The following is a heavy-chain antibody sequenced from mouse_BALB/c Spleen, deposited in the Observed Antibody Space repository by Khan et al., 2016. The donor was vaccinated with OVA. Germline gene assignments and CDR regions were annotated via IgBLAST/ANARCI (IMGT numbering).Heavy chain of an antibody. Sequence: QIQLVQSGPELKKPGETVKISCKASGYTFTNYGMNWVKQAPGKGLKWMGWINTYTGEPTYTDDFKGRFAFSLETSASTAYLQINNLKNEDTATYVCSRPPCFSYVMDYWGQGTSVTVSS. CDR3: SRPPCFSYVMDY. V-gene: IGHV9-3-1*01. J-gene: IGHJ4*01. CDR2: INTYTGEP. CDR1: GYTFTNYG.